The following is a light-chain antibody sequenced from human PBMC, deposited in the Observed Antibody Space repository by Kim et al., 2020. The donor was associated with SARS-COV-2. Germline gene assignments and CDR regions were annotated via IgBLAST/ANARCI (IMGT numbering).Light chain of an antibody. Sequence: DIVLTQSPGTLSLSPGERATLSCRASQSVTTNYLAWYQRKPGQAPRLLLYGASSRATGVPDRFSGSGSGTDFTLTISRLEPEDFAVYYCQQYGTSPQTFGQGTKVDIK. CDR3: QQYGTSPQT. V-gene: IGKV3-20*01. CDR1: QSVTTNY. J-gene: IGKJ1*01. CDR2: GAS.